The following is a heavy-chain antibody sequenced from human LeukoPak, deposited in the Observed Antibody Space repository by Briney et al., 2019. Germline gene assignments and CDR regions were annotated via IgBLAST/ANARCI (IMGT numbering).Heavy chain of an antibody. V-gene: IGHV3-23*01. D-gene: IGHD5-12*01. CDR2: ISGSGGST. CDR1: GFTFSSYA. CDR3: AKVGARRGVATLDH. J-gene: IGHJ4*02. Sequence: GGSLRLSCAASGFTFSSYAMSWVRQAPGKGLEWVSAISGSGGSTYYADSVKGRFTISRDNSKNTLYLQMNSLRAEDTAVYYCAKVGARRGVATLDHWGQGTLVTVSS.